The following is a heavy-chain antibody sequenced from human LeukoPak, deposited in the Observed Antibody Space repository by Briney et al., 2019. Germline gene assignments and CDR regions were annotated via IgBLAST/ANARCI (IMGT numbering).Heavy chain of an antibody. V-gene: IGHV3-48*01. J-gene: IGHJ5*02. CDR2: IGTSGSTI. Sequence: GSLRLSCAASGFTFSSYSMNWVRQAPGKGLEWVSYIGTSGSTIYYADSVKGRFTISRDNAKNTLSLQMNSLRAEDTAVYYCARGPPLFDPWGQGTLVTVSS. CDR1: GFTFSSYS. CDR3: ARGPPLFDP.